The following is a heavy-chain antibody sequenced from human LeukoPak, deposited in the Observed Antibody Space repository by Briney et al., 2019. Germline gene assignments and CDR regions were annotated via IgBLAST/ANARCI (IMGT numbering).Heavy chain of an antibody. Sequence: SETLSLTCGVSGGSIDIISYYWGWIRQPPGKGLEWIGAIYYSGSTNYNPSLKSRVTISVDTSKNQFSLELSSVTAADTAVYYCARGRQDVTMIVVVMTAVSYYLDVWGKGTTVTVS. CDR3: ARGRQDVTMIVVVMTAVSYYLDV. J-gene: IGHJ6*03. CDR2: IYYSGST. V-gene: IGHV4-39*07. CDR1: GGSIDIISYY. D-gene: IGHD3-22*01.